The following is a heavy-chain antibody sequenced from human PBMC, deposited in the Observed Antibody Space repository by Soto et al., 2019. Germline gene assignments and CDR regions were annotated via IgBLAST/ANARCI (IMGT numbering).Heavy chain of an antibody. D-gene: IGHD3-9*01. Sequence: QVQLQQSGPGLVKPSQTLSLTCAISGDSVSTNSGAWNWIRQSPSRGLEWLGRTFYRSRWYSDYADSVTGRININSDTSKNQFSLQLSSVTPEDTAVYYCARAGSTMYRLHPHFDYWGQGTLVTVSS. CDR3: ARAGSTMYRLHPHFDY. V-gene: IGHV6-1*01. CDR2: TFYRSRWYS. CDR1: GDSVSTNSGA. J-gene: IGHJ4*02.